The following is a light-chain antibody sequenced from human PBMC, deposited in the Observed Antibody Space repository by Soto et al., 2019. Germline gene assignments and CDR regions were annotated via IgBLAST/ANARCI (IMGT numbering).Light chain of an antibody. J-gene: IGLJ3*02. CDR2: EVS. CDR1: SSDVGSYNY. Sequence: QSALTQPASVSGSPGQSITISCTGTSSDVGSYNYVSWYQHHPGKAPKLIIYEVSNRPSGVSNRFSGSKSGNTASLTISGLQAEDEADYYCSSYTSSSTLRVFGGGTKVTVL. V-gene: IGLV2-14*01. CDR3: SSYTSSSTLRV.